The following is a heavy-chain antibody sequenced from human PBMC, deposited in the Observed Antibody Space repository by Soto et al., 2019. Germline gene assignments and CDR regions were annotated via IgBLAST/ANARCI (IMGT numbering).Heavy chain of an antibody. CDR2: IYSGDST. CDR1: GFIISSNN. CDR3: ARNKPGNYGMDV. Sequence: EVQLEDTGGGLIQPGGSLRLSCAASGFIISSNNMHWVRQAPGKGLEWVSIIYSGDSTSYAGSVKGRFTISRDNSKNTVFLQMNSLRAEDTAVYYCARNKPGNYGMDVWGRGTTVTVSS. J-gene: IGHJ6*02. V-gene: IGHV3-53*02. D-gene: IGHD3-10*01.